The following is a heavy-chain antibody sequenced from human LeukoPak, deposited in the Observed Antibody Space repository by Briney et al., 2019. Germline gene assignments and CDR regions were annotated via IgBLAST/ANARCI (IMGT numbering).Heavy chain of an antibody. J-gene: IGHJ4*02. CDR1: GFTFSSYA. Sequence: GGSLRLSCAASGFTFSSYAMSWVRQAPGKGLGWVSAISGSGGSTYYADSVKGRFTISRDNSKNTLFLQMASLRADDTAVYFCAKPMREGNYGDYLIWGQGTLVTVSS. CDR3: AKPMREGNYGDYLI. CDR2: ISGSGGST. D-gene: IGHD4-17*01. V-gene: IGHV3-23*01.